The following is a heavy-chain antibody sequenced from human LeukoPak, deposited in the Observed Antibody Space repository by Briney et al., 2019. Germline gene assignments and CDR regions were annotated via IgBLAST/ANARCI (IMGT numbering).Heavy chain of an antibody. J-gene: IGHJ4*02. Sequence: GGSLRLSCAASGFTFSSYGMYWVRQAPGKGLGWVAVISYDGTNKFYGASVKGRFTISRDNVKYTLYLQMNSLRAEDTAVYYCAKGAYYDILTGRGGFDYWGQGTLVTVSS. CDR1: GFTFSSYG. V-gene: IGHV3-30*18. CDR2: ISYDGTNK. D-gene: IGHD3-9*01. CDR3: AKGAYYDILTGRGGFDY.